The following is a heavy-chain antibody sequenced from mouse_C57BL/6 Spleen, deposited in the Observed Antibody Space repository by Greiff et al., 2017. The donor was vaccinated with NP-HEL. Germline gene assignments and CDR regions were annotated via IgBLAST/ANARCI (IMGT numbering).Heavy chain of an antibody. J-gene: IGHJ1*03. CDR1: GYTFTDYE. CDR3: TSRWLLYWYFDV. V-gene: IGHV1-15*01. D-gene: IGHD2-3*01. CDR2: IDPETGGT. Sequence: SGAELVRPGASVTLSCKASGYTFTDYEMHWVKQTPVHGLEWIGAIDPETGGTAYNQKFKGKAILTADKSSSTAYMELRSLTSEDSAVYYCTSRWLLYWYFDVWGTGTTVTVSS.